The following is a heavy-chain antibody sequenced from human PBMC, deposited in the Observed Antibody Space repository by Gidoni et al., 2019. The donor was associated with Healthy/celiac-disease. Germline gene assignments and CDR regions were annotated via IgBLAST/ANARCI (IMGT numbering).Heavy chain of an antibody. D-gene: IGHD2-15*01. J-gene: IGHJ4*02. CDR1: GFTFSSYA. V-gene: IGHV3-23*01. CDR3: AKMGELLPFDY. Sequence: EVQLLESGGGLVQPGGSLRLSCSASGFTFSSYAMSGVRQAPGKGLEWVSAISGSGGSTYYADSVKGRFTISRDNSKNTMYLQMNSLRAEDTAVYYCAKMGELLPFDYWGQGTLVTVSS. CDR2: ISGSGGST.